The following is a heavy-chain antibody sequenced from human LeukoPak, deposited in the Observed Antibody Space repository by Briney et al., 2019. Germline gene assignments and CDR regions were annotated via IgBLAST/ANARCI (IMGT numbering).Heavy chain of an antibody. CDR2: IIPIFGTA. D-gene: IGHD6-19*01. J-gene: IGHJ5*02. CDR1: GGTFSSYA. Sequence: SVKVSCKASGGTFSSYAISWVRQAPGQGREWMGGIIPIFGTANYAQKFQGRVTITAYESTSTAYMELSSLRSEDTAVYYCARGSAVAGGDNWFDPWGQGNLVTVSS. CDR3: ARGSAVAGGDNWFDP. V-gene: IGHV1-69*13.